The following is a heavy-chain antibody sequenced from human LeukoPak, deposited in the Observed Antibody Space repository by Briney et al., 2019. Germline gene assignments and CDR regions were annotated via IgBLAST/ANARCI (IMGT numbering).Heavy chain of an antibody. D-gene: IGHD3-9*01. CDR2: ISSSSSYI. V-gene: IGHV3-21*01. Sequence: PGGSLRLSCAASGFTFSSYSMNWVRQAPGKGLEWVSSISSSSSYIYYADSVKGRFTISRDNAKNSLYLQMNSLRAEDTAVYYCARGSPYYDILTGYYTWGQGTLVTVSS. CDR1: GFTFSSYS. CDR3: ARGSPYYDILTGYYT. J-gene: IGHJ5*02.